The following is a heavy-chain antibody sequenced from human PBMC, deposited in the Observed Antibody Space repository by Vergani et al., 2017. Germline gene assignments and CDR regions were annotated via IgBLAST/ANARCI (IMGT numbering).Heavy chain of an antibody. CDR3: AEVVFGGLNWFDP. Sequence: QVQLQESGPGLVKPSQTLSLTCTVSGGSISSGGYYWSWIRQHPGQGLEWIGYIYYSGSTYYNPSLKSRVTISVDTSKNQFSLKVSSVTAADTAVYYCAEVVFGGLNWFDPWGQGTLVTVSS. V-gene: IGHV4-31*03. J-gene: IGHJ5*02. CDR1: GGSISSGGYY. D-gene: IGHD3-3*01. CDR2: IYYSGST.